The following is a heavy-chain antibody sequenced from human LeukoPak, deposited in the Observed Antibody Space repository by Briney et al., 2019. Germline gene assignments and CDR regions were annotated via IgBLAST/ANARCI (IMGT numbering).Heavy chain of an antibody. D-gene: IGHD3-10*01. V-gene: IGHV1-18*01. J-gene: IGHJ4*02. CDR3: ARIDLAYGSGTYYSSYFEY. Sequence: ASVKVSCKASGYTFTGYGITWLRQAPGQGLEWMGWISAYNGNTNYAQKFQGRVTITTETSTRTAYMELRSLRSDDAAVYYCARIDLAYGSGTYYSSYFEYWGQGTLVTVSS. CDR1: GYTFTGYG. CDR2: ISAYNGNT.